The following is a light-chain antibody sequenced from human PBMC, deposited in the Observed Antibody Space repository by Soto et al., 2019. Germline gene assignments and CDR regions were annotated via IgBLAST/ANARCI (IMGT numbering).Light chain of an antibody. Sequence: QSALTQPASVSGSPGQSITISCTGTSGDVGTYDLVSWYQHHPGAAPKLMIYEATRRPSGISNRFSGSKSGNTASLTISGLQAEDEAAYYCCSFAGSNSWVFGRRTKLTVL. CDR2: EAT. V-gene: IGLV2-23*01. CDR3: CSFAGSNSWV. CDR1: SGDVGTYDL. J-gene: IGLJ3*02.